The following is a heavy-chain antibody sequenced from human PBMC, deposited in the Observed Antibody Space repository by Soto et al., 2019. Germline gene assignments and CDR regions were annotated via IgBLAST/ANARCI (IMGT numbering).Heavy chain of an antibody. CDR1: GFTFSSYG. D-gene: IGHD6-13*01. CDR3: AKASSSWFWFDP. CDR2: ISYDGSNK. V-gene: IGHV3-30*18. J-gene: IGHJ5*02. Sequence: QVQLVESGGGVVQPGRSLRLSCAASGFTFSSYGMHWVRQAPGKGLEWVAVISYDGSNKYYADSVKGRFTISRDNSKNTLYLQMNSLRADETAVYYCAKASSSWFWFDPWGQGTLVTVSS.